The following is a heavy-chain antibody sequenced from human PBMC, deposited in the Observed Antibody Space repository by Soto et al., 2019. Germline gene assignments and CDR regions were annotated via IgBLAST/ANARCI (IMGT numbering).Heavy chain of an antibody. CDR2: IYPGDSDT. Sequence: GESLKISCKGAGYSFTSYWSGWVRQMTGKGLEWMGIIYPGDSDTRYSPSFQGQVTISADKSISTAYLQWSSLKASDTAMYYCARERRYGEYYYYGMDVWGQGTTVTVSS. D-gene: IGHD3-16*01. CDR1: GYSFTSYW. J-gene: IGHJ6*02. CDR3: ARERRYGEYYYYGMDV. V-gene: IGHV5-51*01.